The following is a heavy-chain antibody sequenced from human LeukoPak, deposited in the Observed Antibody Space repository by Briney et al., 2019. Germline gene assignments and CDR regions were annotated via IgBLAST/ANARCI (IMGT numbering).Heavy chain of an antibody. CDR2: ISNTGGRT. CDR3: AKGRGYCTRTNCPNPDYFDY. Sequence: GGSLRLSCTASGFTFDTYAMSWVRQAPGKGLEWVSSISNTGGRTFYADSVKGRFTISRDNSKNTLYLQINSLRAEDTAIYFCAKGRGYCTRTNCPNPDYFDYWGQGTLVAVSS. CDR1: GFTFDTYA. D-gene: IGHD2-8*01. V-gene: IGHV3-23*01. J-gene: IGHJ4*02.